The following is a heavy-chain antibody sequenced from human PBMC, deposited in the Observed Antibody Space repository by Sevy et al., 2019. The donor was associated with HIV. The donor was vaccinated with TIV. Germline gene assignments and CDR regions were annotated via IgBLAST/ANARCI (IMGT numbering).Heavy chain of an antibody. Sequence: GGSLRLSCAASGFTFSSYAMHWVRQAPGKGLDWVAVISYNGGEKYYADSVKGRFTISRDNSKNTVFLQLNSLTTEDTAVYCCARGNAISQSYYGMDVWGQGTTVTVSS. V-gene: IGHV3-30*04. CDR3: ARGNAISQSYYGMDV. D-gene: IGHD3-3*02. J-gene: IGHJ6*02. CDR2: ISYNGGEK. CDR1: GFTFSSYA.